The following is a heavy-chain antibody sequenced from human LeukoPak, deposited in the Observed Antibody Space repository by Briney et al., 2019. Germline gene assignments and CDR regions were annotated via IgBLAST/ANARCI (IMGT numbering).Heavy chain of an antibody. Sequence: SETLSLTCTVSGGSISSDNYYWGWIRQPPGKGLEFIGSIYYSGSTYYNPSLKSRVTISVDTSKNQISLRLNSVTAADTAIYYCAKSGGYGLIDYWGQGTLVTVSS. CDR1: GGSISSDNYY. D-gene: IGHD1-26*01. V-gene: IGHV4-39*01. CDR2: IYYSGST. J-gene: IGHJ4*02. CDR3: AKSGGYGLIDY.